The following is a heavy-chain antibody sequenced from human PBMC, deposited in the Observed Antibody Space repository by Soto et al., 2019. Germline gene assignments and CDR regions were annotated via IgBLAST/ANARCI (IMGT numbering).Heavy chain of an antibody. J-gene: IGHJ4*02. V-gene: IGHV3-21*01. CDR1: GYTVCTYT. CDR3: VREDGKVGTNSAFDY. D-gene: IGHD1-26*01. Sequence: SWGSLKLACASSGYTVCTYTMNWVRQATGKGLEWVSSINGRGNYIYYAESVKGRFTISRDNAKNSLYLQMDRLRAEDTALYYCVREDGKVGTNSAFDYWGLGALVTVSS. CDR2: INGRGNYI.